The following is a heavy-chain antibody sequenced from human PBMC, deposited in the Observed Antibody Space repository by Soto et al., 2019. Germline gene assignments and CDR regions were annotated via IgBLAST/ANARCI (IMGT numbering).Heavy chain of an antibody. CDR3: ARFGQAVAGTPSDGMYV. J-gene: IGHJ6*02. V-gene: IGHV1-69*13. CDR1: GGTFSSYA. CDR2: IIPIFGTA. Sequence: SVKVSCKASGGTFSSYAISWVRQAPGQRLEWMGGIIPIFGTANYAQKFQGRVTITADESTSTAYMELSSLRSEDTAAYYCARFGQAVAGTPSDGMYVWGQGTTVTVSS. D-gene: IGHD6-19*01.